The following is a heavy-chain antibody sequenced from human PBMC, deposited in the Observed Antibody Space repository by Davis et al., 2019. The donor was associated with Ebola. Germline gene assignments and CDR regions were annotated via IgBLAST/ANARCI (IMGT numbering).Heavy chain of an antibody. CDR2: MNPNSGNT. J-gene: IGHJ4*02. D-gene: IGHD2-8*01. Sequence: ASVKVSCKASGYTFTSYGISWARQPPGQGLEWMGWMNPNSGNTGYAQKFQGRVTMTRNTSISTAYMELSSLRSEATAVYYCARGYCTNGVCYRAFDYWGQGTLVTVSS. CDR1: GYTFTSYG. CDR3: ARGYCTNGVCYRAFDY. V-gene: IGHV1-8*02.